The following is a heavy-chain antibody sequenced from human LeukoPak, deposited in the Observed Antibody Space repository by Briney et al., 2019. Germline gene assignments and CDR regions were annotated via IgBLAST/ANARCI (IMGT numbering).Heavy chain of an antibody. D-gene: IGHD6-25*01. Sequence: KPGGSLRLSCAASGFTFCDYYMSWIRQAPGKGLEWVSYISSSGSTIYYADSVKGRFTISRDNSKNTLYLQMNSLRAEDTAVYYCARFAAGGSYYYYMDVWGKGTTVTVSS. V-gene: IGHV3-11*01. J-gene: IGHJ6*03. CDR2: ISSSGSTI. CDR3: ARFAAGGSYYYYMDV. CDR1: GFTFCDYY.